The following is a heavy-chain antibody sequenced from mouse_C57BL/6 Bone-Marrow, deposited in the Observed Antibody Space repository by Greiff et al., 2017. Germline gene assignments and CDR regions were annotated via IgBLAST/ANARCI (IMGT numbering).Heavy chain of an antibody. D-gene: IGHD6-1*01. Sequence: EVMLVESGGDLVKPGGSLKLSCAASGFTFSSYGMSWVRQTPDKRLEWVATISSGGSYTYYPDSVKGRFPISRDNAKNTLYLQMSSLKSEYTAMYYCARQGPLLFAYWGQGTLVTVSA. CDR2: ISSGGSYT. CDR1: GFTFSSYG. J-gene: IGHJ3*01. V-gene: IGHV5-6*01. CDR3: ARQGPLLFAY.